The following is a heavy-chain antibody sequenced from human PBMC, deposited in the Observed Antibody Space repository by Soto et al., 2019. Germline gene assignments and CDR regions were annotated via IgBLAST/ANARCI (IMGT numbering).Heavy chain of an antibody. J-gene: IGHJ4*02. V-gene: IGHV3-30*18. CDR2: ISYDGSNK. D-gene: IGHD2-2*02. CDR1: GFTFSSYG. CDR3: AKGSDIVVVPAAIAFDY. Sequence: GGSLRLSCAASGFTFSSYGMHWVRQAPGKGLEWVAVISYDGSNKYYADSVKGRFTISRDNSKNTLYLQMNSLRAEDTAVYYCAKGSDIVVVPAAIAFDYWGQGTLVTVSS.